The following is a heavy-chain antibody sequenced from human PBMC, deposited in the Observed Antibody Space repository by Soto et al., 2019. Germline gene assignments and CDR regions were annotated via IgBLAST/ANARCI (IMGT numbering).Heavy chain of an antibody. CDR3: ASTITMIRGVLPLDY. CDR1: GGSITKTSYY. V-gene: IGHV4-39*01. D-gene: IGHD3-10*01. J-gene: IGHJ4*02. Sequence: LQLQESGPGLVKPSETLSLTCTVSGGSITKTSYYWGWIRQAPGKGLEWIGTFYYPGKTYYNPSLKSRVTVSVDRSKNQIFLRLSSVTAADTAVYFCASTITMIRGVLPLDYWGQGTLVAVSS. CDR2: FYYPGKT.